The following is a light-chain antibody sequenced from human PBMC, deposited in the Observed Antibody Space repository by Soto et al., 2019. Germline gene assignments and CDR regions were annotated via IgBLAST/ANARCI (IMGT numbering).Light chain of an antibody. CDR2: GNT. Sequence: QAVVTQPPSVSGAPGQRLTISCTGSSSNIGSTYDVQWYQQLPGTAPKLLIHGNTNRPSGVPDRFSGSKSGTSASLAITGLQADDEADYYCQSYDDSLSVHYVFGTGTKVTVL. CDR1: SSNIGSTYD. J-gene: IGLJ1*01. CDR3: QSYDDSLSVHYV. V-gene: IGLV1-40*01.